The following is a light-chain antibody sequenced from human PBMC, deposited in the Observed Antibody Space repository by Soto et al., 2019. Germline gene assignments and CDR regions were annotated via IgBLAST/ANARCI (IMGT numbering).Light chain of an antibody. V-gene: IGKV3-20*01. Sequence: EIVLTQSPGTLSLSPGERATLSCRAYQTVSSSLAWYQQKPGQAPRLLIYGASSRATGIPDRFSGSGSGTDFTLTISRLEPEDFAVYYCQQYSNSPFTFGGGXKV. CDR3: QQYSNSPFT. CDR2: GAS. J-gene: IGKJ4*01. CDR1: QTVSSS.